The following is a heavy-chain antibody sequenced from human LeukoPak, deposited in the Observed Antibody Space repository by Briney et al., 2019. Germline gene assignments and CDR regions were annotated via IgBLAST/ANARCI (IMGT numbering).Heavy chain of an antibody. CDR2: ISYDGSNK. CDR1: GFTFSSYA. V-gene: IGHV3-30-3*01. J-gene: IGHJ4*02. D-gene: IGHD3-22*01. CDR3: ARDYDSSGYYWKYYFDY. Sequence: GGSLRLSCAASGFTFSSYAMHWVRQAPGKGLEWVAVISYDGSNKYYADSVKGRFTISRDNSKNTLYLQMNSLRAEDTAVYYRARDYDSSGYYWKYYFDYWGQGTLVTVSS.